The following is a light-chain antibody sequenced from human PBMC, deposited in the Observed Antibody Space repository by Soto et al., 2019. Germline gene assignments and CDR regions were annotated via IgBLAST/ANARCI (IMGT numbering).Light chain of an antibody. Sequence: QSVLSQPPSASGTPGQRVIISCSGSNSNIGRNTVNWYQLLPGTAPKLRIYTNNQRPSGVPDRFSASKSGTSASLAISGLQSEDEADYYCAAWDASLNGPVFGGGTKLTVL. CDR2: TNN. V-gene: IGLV1-44*01. J-gene: IGLJ2*01. CDR1: NSNIGRNT. CDR3: AAWDASLNGPV.